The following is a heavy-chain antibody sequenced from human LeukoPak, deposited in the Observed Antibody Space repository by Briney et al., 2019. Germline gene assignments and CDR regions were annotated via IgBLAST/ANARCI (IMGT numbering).Heavy chain of an antibody. CDR3: ARAVILYY. J-gene: IGHJ4*02. CDR2: IYYSGST. V-gene: IGHV4-59*01. D-gene: IGHD3-22*01. Sequence: SETLSLTCTVSVGSISSYYWSWIRQPPGKGLEWIGYIYYSGSTNYDPSLKSRVTISVDTSKNQFSLKLSSVTAADTAVYYCARAVILYYWAQGTLVTVSS. CDR1: VGSISSYY.